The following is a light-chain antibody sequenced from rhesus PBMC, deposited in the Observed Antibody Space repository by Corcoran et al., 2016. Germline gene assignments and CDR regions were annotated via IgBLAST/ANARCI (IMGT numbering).Light chain of an antibody. V-gene: IGLV2-11*01. CDR3: SSYEASDTFV. Sequence: QSAPIQSPSVSGSLGQSVTISCTGTSSDIGRYNYVSWYRQQPGTTTKLMMDKVNLRPSGVSDRFSGSKSGNTASLAISGLQAEDEADYFCSSYEASDTFVFGSGTKLPVL. CDR1: SSDIGRYNY. CDR2: KVN. J-gene: IGLJ6*01.